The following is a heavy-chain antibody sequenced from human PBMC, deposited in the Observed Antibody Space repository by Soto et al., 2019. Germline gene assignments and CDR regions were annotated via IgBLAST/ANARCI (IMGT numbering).Heavy chain of an antibody. J-gene: IGHJ5*02. V-gene: IGHV3-11*06. Sequence: GGSLRLCCAGSGFTFGDSYMSCIRQAPGKGLEWLSYISPGSRYPAYADSVKGRFTISRDNAKRSLYLQMMSLAAEDTAIYYCVRGGGGGLFDPWGQGTMVTVSS. CDR1: GFTFGDSY. CDR3: VRGGGGGLFDP. CDR2: ISPGSRYP. D-gene: IGHD2-15*01.